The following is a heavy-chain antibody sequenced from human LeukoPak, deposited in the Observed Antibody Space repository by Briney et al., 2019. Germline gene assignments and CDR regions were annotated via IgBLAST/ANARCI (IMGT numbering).Heavy chain of an antibody. CDR3: ARHVGGGGVLRFDP. V-gene: IGHV4-61*05. D-gene: IGHD3-3*01. CDR2: IHYSGNT. CDR1: GGSISSSSYY. Sequence: SETLSLTCTVSGGSISSSSYYWSWVRQPPGRGLEWIGWIHYSGNTNYNPSLKSRVALLVDTSKNQFSLKVTSVTAADTAVYYCARHVGGGGVLRFDPWGQGTLVTVSS. J-gene: IGHJ5*02.